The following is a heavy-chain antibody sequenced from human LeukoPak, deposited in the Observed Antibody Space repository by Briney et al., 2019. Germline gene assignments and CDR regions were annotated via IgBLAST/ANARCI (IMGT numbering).Heavy chain of an antibody. V-gene: IGHV3-20*04. J-gene: IGHJ4*02. CDR3: ARDLRVVITGSFDS. D-gene: IGHD3-22*01. Sequence: GGSLRLSCAASGFSLDDYGLTWVRQAPGKGLEWVSGINWNGDSTDYADSVKGRFTISRDNAKNSLYLQMNSLRAEDTALYYCARDLRVVITGSFDSWGQGTLVTVSS. CDR1: GFSLDDYG. CDR2: INWNGDST.